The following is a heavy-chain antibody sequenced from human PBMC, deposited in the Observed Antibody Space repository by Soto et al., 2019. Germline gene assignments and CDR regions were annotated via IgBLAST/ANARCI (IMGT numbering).Heavy chain of an antibody. J-gene: IGHJ6*02. V-gene: IGHV5-51*01. Sequence: GESLKISCKGSGYSFTSYWIGWVRQMPGKGLEWMGIIYPGDSDTRYSPSFQGQVTISADQSISTAYLKWSSLKASDTAMYYCVAPSIIAARRGAYYGMDVWGQATTVTVSS. CDR1: GYSFTSYW. CDR3: VAPSIIAARRGAYYGMDV. CDR2: IYPGDSDT. D-gene: IGHD6-6*01.